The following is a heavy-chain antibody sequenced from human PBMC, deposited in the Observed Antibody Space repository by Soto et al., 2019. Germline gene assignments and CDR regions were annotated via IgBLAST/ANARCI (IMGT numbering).Heavy chain of an antibody. Sequence: SETLSLTCTVSSGSISRYYWGWIRQPPGKGLEWIGYIYYNGSTNYNPSLNSRVTMSVDTSKNQFSLKLSSVTTADTAVYYCARLQQWLVPTETDYWGQGTLVTVSS. CDR1: SGSISRYY. D-gene: IGHD6-19*01. CDR2: IYYNGST. J-gene: IGHJ4*02. CDR3: ARLQQWLVPTETDY. V-gene: IGHV4-59*12.